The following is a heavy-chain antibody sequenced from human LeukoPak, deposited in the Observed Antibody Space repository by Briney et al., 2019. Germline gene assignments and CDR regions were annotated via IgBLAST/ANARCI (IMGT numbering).Heavy chain of an antibody. J-gene: IGHJ4*02. V-gene: IGHV4-4*02. CDR3: ARGVLLWFGELRYYFDY. CDR2: IYHSGST. CDR1: GGSISSSNW. D-gene: IGHD3-10*01. Sequence: PSGTLSLTCAVSGGSISSSNWWSWVRQPPGKGLEWVGEIYHSGSTNYNPSLKSRVTISVDKSKNQFSLKLSSVTAADAAVYYCARGVLLWFGELRYYFDYWGQGTLVTVSS.